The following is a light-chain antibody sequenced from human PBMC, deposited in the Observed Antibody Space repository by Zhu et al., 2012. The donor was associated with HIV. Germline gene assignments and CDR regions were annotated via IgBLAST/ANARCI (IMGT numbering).Light chain of an antibody. V-gene: IGKV3-20*01. CDR1: QSVIGNY. CDR3: QQYDDSFTWT. J-gene: IGKJ1*01. CDR2: GIS. Sequence: EVLLTQSPATLSLSPGERATLSCRASQSVIGNYLAWYQQKPGQAPRLLIYGISSRATGIPDRFSGSGSGTDFTLTISRLEPEDFALYYCQQYDDSFTWTFGQGTKVEIK.